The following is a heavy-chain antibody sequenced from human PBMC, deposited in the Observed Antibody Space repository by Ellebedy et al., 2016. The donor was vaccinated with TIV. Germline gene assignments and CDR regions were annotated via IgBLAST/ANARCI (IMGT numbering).Heavy chain of an antibody. J-gene: IGHJ4*02. CDR3: TKTRGWLQPDFHY. D-gene: IGHD5-24*01. CDR1: GVSISGYY. Sequence: MPSETLSLTCTVSGVSISGYYWSWVRQPPGKGLEWIGSIHYTGTTNYNPSLKSRVTISLDTSKNQFSLNLNSVTAADTAVYYCTKTRGWLQPDFHYWGQGSLVTVSS. V-gene: IGHV4-59*01. CDR2: IHYTGTT.